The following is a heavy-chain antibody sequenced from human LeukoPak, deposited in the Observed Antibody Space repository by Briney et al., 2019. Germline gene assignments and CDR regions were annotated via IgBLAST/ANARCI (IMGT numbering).Heavy chain of an antibody. V-gene: IGHV3-7*01. CDR1: GFTFTTYW. Sequence: PGESLRLSCTASGFTFTTYWMSWVRHPPGKGLEWVANIKQDGTEKYYVDSVKGRFTISRDNAKNSLYLQMNSLRGEDTAMYYCARDYNWSHEYWGQGTLVTVTS. CDR2: IKQDGTEK. D-gene: IGHD1-1*01. J-gene: IGHJ4*02. CDR3: ARDYNWSHEY.